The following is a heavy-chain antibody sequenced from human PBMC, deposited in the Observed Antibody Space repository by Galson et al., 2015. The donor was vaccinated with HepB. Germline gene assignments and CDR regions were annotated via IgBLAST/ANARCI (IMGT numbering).Heavy chain of an antibody. CDR2: ISGSGGST. D-gene: IGHD3-16*02. CDR3: AKDGYYDYVWGSYRSEDYFDY. V-gene: IGHV3-23*01. J-gene: IGHJ4*02. CDR1: GFTFSSYS. Sequence: SLRLSCAASGFTFSSYSMNWVRQAPGKGLEWVSAISGSGGSTYYADSVKGRFTISRDNSKNTLYLEMNSLRAEDTAVYYCAKDGYYDYVWGSYRSEDYFDYWGQGTLVTVSS.